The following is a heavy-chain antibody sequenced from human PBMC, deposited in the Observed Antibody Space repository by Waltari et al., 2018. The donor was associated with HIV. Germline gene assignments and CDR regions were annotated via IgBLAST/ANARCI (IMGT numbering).Heavy chain of an antibody. D-gene: IGHD5-18*01. Sequence: EVQLVQSGAAVKKPGATVKISCKVSGYTLTDYYMHWVQQAPGKGLEWMGLVYREAGEKTYAEKVQGRGTITADTSTDTAYMELSSRRSEDTAVYYCATDPSYGYEFGYWGQGTLVTVSS. J-gene: IGHJ4*02. CDR2: VYREAGEK. CDR3: ATDPSYGYEFGY. CDR1: GYTLTDYY. V-gene: IGHV1-69-2*01.